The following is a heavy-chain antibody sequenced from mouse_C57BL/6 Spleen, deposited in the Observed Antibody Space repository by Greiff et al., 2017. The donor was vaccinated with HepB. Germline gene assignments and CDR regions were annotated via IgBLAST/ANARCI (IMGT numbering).Heavy chain of an antibody. CDR2: ISDGGSYT. CDR1: GFTFSSYA. D-gene: IGHD1-1*01. V-gene: IGHV5-4*01. CDR3: AREGVGPWFAY. J-gene: IGHJ3*01. Sequence: EVHLVESGGGLVKPGGSLKLSCAASGFTFSSYAMSWVRQTPEKRLEWVATISDGGSYTYYPDNVKGRFTISRDNAKNNLYLQMSHLKSEDTAMYYCAREGVGPWFAYWGQGTLVTVSA.